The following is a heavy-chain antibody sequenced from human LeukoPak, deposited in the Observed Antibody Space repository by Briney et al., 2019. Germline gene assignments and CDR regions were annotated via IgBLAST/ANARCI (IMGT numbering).Heavy chain of an antibody. D-gene: IGHD4-23*01. V-gene: IGHV4-4*02. CDR3: ARDLHGGNSFTSDWYFDL. CDR1: GGSISISNSNW. Sequence: SETLSLTCAVSGGSISISNSNWWSWVRQPPGRGLAWIGEISHSGSTNYNPSLKSRVTISVDKSKNQFSLKLSSVTAADTAVYYCARDLHGGNSFTSDWYFDLWGRGTLVTVSS. CDR2: ISHSGST. J-gene: IGHJ2*01.